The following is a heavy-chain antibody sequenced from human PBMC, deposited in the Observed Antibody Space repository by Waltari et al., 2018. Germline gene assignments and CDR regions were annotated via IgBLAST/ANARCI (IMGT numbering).Heavy chain of an antibody. J-gene: IGHJ4*02. Sequence: QVPLQESGPGLVKPSETLSLTCAVSGYSISSSYYWDWIRQPPGKGLEYIGYISGSSGSTYYNPSLKSRVTISKDTSKNQFSLKLTSVTAADTAVYYCARLTGDQRFDYWGQGVLVTVSS. CDR2: ISGSSGST. CDR3: ARLTGDQRFDY. D-gene: IGHD7-27*01. V-gene: IGHV4-38-2*01. CDR1: GYSISSSYY.